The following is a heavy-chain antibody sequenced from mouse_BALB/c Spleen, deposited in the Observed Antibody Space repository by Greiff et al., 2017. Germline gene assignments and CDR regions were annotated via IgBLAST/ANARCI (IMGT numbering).Heavy chain of an antibody. CDR3: NANCDYFDY. D-gene: IGHD4-1*01. V-gene: IGHV14-4*02. CDR1: GFNIKDYY. J-gene: IGHJ2*01. CDR2: IDPENGDT. Sequence: VQLQQSGAELVRSGASVKLSCTASGFNIKDYYMHWVKQRPEQGLEWIGWIDPENGDTEYAPKFQGKATMTADTSSNTAYLQLSSLTSEDTAVYYCNANCDYFDYWGQGTTLTVSS.